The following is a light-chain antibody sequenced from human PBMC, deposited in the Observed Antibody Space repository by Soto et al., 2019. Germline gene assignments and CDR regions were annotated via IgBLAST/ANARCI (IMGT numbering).Light chain of an antibody. CDR1: QSVSSY. Sequence: EIVLIQSPATLSLSPGGRSTLSCRAIQSVSSYLAWYQQKAGQPPKLLIYDASDRATGIPERFSGSGSGTDFTLTISSLEPEDFEVYYCHQRSNSPLTFGGGTKVDIK. CDR2: DAS. CDR3: HQRSNSPLT. V-gene: IGKV3-11*01. J-gene: IGKJ4*01.